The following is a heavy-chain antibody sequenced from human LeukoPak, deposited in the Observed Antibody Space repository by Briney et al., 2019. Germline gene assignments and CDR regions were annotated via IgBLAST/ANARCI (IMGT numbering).Heavy chain of an antibody. V-gene: IGHV3-53*01. CDR3: ARGRPGYSFDY. D-gene: IGHD5-18*01. Sequence: GGSLRLSCAASGFTVSHYFMSWVRQAPGKGLEWVSIIYGSGETYYADSVKGRFTNSRDSSKNTLYFQMSSLRAGDTAMYYCARGRPGYSFDYWGQGTLVTVSS. CDR2: IYGSGET. J-gene: IGHJ4*02. CDR1: GFTVSHYF.